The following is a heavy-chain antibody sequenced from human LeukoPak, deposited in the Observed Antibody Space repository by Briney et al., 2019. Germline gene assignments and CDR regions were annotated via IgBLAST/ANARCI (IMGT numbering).Heavy chain of an antibody. CDR1: GDSISSGGYY. J-gene: IGHJ4*02. Sequence: SETLSLTCTVSGDSISSGGYYWNWIRQHPGKGLEWIGHIYYSGDTYYNPSLQSRVTISLDTTKNQFSLKLNSVTAAGTAVYYCASNDGRIRFLEFYWGQGTLVTVSS. D-gene: IGHD3-3*01. CDR2: IYYSGDT. CDR3: ASNDGRIRFLEFY. V-gene: IGHV4-31*03.